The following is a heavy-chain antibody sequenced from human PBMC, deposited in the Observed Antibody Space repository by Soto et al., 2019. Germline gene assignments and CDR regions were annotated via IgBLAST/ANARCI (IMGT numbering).Heavy chain of an antibody. CDR3: AKGSKWLVTSDFDY. CDR1: GFTFSGYG. D-gene: IGHD6-19*01. J-gene: IGHJ4*02. CDR2: ISYDETAT. V-gene: IGHV3-30*18. Sequence: QVQLVESGGGVVQPGTSLRLSCAASGFTFSGYGVHWVRQAPGKGLEWVATISYDETATYYSDSVKGRFTISRDNSKNTLFLQMNSLRTEATAMSYCAKGSKWLVTSDFDYWGQGTLVTVSS.